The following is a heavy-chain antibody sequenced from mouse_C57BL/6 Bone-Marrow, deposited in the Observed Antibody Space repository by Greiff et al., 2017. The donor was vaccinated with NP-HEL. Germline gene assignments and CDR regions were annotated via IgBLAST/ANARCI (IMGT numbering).Heavy chain of an antibody. CDR3: ARGGNYYGSSYPTWFAY. D-gene: IGHD1-1*01. CDR1: GYTFTSYW. CDR2: IHPNSGST. Sequence: QVQLKQPGAELVKPGASVKLSCKASGYTFTSYWMHWVKQRPGQGLEWIGMIHPNSGSTNYNEKFKSKATLTVDKSSSTAYMQLSSLTSEDSAVYYCARGGNYYGSSYPTWFAYWGQGTLVTVSA. J-gene: IGHJ3*01. V-gene: IGHV1-64*01.